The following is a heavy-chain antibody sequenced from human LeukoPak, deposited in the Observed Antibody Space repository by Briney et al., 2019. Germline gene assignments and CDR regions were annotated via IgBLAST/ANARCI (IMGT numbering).Heavy chain of an antibody. V-gene: IGHV3-21*05. Sequence: GGSLRLSCAASGFTFSSYAMSWARQAPGKGLEWVSYISSSSSYTNYADSVKGRFTISRDNAKNSLYLQMNSLRAEDTAVYYCARECREDGVCYHYWGQGTLVTVSS. CDR3: ARECREDGVCYHY. CDR1: GFTFSSYA. CDR2: ISSSSSYT. D-gene: IGHD2-8*01. J-gene: IGHJ4*02.